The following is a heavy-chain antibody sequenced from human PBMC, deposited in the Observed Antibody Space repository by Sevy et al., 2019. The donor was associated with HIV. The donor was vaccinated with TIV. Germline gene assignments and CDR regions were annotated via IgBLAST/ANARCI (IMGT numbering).Heavy chain of an antibody. CDR2: IYYSGST. D-gene: IGHD3-22*01. J-gene: IGHJ5*02. V-gene: IGHV4-31*03. CDR1: GGSISSGGYY. Sequence: SETLSLTCTVSGGSISSGGYYWSWIRQHPGKGLEWIGYIYYSGSTYYNPSLKSRVTISVDTSKNQFSLKLSSVTAADTAVYYCARDGRLTYYYDSSGYSKPRQNWFDPWGQGTLATVSS. CDR3: ARDGRLTYYYDSSGYSKPRQNWFDP.